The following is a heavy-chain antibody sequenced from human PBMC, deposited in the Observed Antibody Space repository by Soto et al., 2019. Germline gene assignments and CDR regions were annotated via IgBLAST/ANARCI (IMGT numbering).Heavy chain of an antibody. V-gene: IGHV1-69*01. CDR2: IIPVFGTA. CDR1: GGTFSSYA. J-gene: IGHJ5*02. CDR3: ARNRFLEDWFDP. D-gene: IGHD3-3*01. Sequence: GASVEVSRQGFGGTFSSYAISWVRHVSGQAVEWMLGIIPVFGTANYAQKFQVRVTITADEFTSTAYMELSSLISEDTAVYYCARNRFLEDWFDPWGQGTLVTVSS.